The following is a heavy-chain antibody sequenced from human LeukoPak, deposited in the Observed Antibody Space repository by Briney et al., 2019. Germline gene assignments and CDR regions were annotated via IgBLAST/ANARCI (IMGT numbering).Heavy chain of an antibody. CDR2: INHSGST. CDR1: GGSFSGYY. J-gene: IGHJ5*02. CDR3: ARAVLRYFDWLLAYNWFDP. V-gene: IGHV4-34*01. D-gene: IGHD3-9*01. Sequence: SETLSLTCVVYGGSFSGYYWSWIRQPPGKGLEWIGEINHSGSTNHNPALKSRVTISVDTSKNQFSLKLSSVTAADTAVYYGARAVLRYFDWLLAYNWFDPWGQGTLVTVSS.